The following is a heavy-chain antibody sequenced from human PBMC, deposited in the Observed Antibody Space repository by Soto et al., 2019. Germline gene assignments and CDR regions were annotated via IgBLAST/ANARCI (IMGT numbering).Heavy chain of an antibody. V-gene: IGHV2-5*02. J-gene: IGHJ4*02. CDR1: GFSLSTSGVG. CDR2: IYWDDDK. Sequence: QITLKESGPTLVKPTQTLTLTCTFSGFSLSTSGVGVGWIRQPPGKALEWLALIYWDDDKRYSPSLKSRLTHNQEHSKNQVVLTMTKMDPVDTATYYCAHSLIPNWGSRGAFDYWGQGTLVTVSS. D-gene: IGHD7-27*01. CDR3: AHSLIPNWGSRGAFDY.